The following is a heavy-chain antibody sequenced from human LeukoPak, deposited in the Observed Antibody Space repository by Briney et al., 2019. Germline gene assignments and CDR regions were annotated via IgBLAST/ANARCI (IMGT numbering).Heavy chain of an antibody. J-gene: IGHJ4*02. V-gene: IGHV4-30-2*01. Sequence: SETLSLTCTVSGGSISSGGYYWSWIRQPPGKGLEWIGYIYHSGSTYYNPSLKSRVTISVDRSKNQFSLKLSSVTAADTAVYYCAREGRGYSYGSPYFDYWGQGTLVTVSS. CDR3: AREGRGYSYGSPYFDY. CDR1: GGSISSGGYY. D-gene: IGHD5-18*01. CDR2: IYHSGST.